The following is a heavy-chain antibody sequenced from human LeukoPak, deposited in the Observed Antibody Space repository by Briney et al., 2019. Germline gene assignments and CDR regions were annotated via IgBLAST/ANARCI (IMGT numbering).Heavy chain of an antibody. D-gene: IGHD3-10*01. CDR2: INRDGSST. CDR3: TRDGAFDY. CDR1: GYTFRSYW. J-gene: IGHJ4*02. V-gene: IGHV3-74*01. Sequence: GGSLRLSCAASGYTFRSYWMHWVRQAPGKGLEWVCRINRDGSSTSYADYVKGRFTISRDNAKNTVNLQKNSLRAEDTAVYYCTRDGAFDYWGQGTLVTVSS.